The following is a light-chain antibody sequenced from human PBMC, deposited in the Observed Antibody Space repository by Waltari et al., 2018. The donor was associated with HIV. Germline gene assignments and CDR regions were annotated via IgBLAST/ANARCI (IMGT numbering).Light chain of an antibody. Sequence: QSVLTQPPSVSAAPVQKVPISCSGSPSNLGNNYGSWYQRHPETAPKLLIYDNSERPAVIPDRFSGSKSGTSATLVITGLQAGDEADYYCGTCDSSLSAVVFGTGTNVTVL. CDR3: GTCDSSLSAVV. CDR1: PSNLGNNY. J-gene: IGLJ1*01. CDR2: DNS. V-gene: IGLV1-51*01.